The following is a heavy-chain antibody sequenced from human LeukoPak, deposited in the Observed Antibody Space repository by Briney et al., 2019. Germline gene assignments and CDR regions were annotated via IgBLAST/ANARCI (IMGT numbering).Heavy chain of an antibody. J-gene: IGHJ3*02. CDR3: ARDCSSTSCYDDAFDI. CDR1: GFTFSSYA. Sequence: PGGSLRLSCAASGFTFSSYAMHWVRQAPGKGLEWVAVISYDGSNKYYADSVKGRFTISRDNSKNTLYLQMNSLRAEDTAVYYCARDCSSTSCYDDAFDIWGQGTMVTGSS. D-gene: IGHD2-2*01. V-gene: IGHV3-30*04. CDR2: ISYDGSNK.